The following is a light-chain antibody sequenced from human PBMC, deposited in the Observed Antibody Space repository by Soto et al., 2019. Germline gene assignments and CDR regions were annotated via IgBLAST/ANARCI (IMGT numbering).Light chain of an antibody. J-gene: IGKJ2*01. CDR3: QQQNT. CDR1: QSISSW. CDR2: KAS. V-gene: IGKV1-5*03. Sequence: DIQMTQSPSTLSASVGDRVTITCRASQSISSWLAWYQQKPGKAPKLLIYKASSLESVVPSRFSGSGSGTEFTLTIISLQPDDFATYYCQQQNTFGQGTKLEIK.